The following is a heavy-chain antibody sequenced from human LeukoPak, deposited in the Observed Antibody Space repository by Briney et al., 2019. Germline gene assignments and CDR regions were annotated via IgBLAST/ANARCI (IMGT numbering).Heavy chain of an antibody. J-gene: IGHJ4*02. CDR2: MNPNSGNT. D-gene: IGHD3-22*01. CDR3: ARGRGFDYYDSSGYGNYYFDY. CDR1: GYTFTSYD. Sequence: ASVKVSCKASGYTFTSYDINWVRQAAGQGLEWMGWMNPNSGNTGYAQKFQGRVTMTRNTSISTAYMELSSLRSEDTAVYYCARGRGFDYYDSSGYGNYYFDYWGQGTLVTVSS. V-gene: IGHV1-8*01.